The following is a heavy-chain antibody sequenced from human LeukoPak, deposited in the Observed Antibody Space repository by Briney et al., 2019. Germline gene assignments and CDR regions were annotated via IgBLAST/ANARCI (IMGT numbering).Heavy chain of an antibody. J-gene: IGHJ4*02. Sequence: GGSLRLSCAASGFTFRDYYMSWIRQAPGKGLEWVSYISSSGSTIYYADSVKGRFTISSDNAKNSLYLQMNSLRAEDTAVYYRARDVDPQEYYFCYWGQGTLVPVSS. CDR3: ARDVDPQEYYFCY. CDR1: GFTFRDYY. CDR2: ISSSGSTI. D-gene: IGHD3-10*01. V-gene: IGHV3-11*01.